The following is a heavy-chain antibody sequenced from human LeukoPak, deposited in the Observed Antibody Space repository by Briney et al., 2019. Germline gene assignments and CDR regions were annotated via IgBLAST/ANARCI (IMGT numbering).Heavy chain of an antibody. V-gene: IGHV3-23*01. CDR3: AKGMWIQLWSHFDD. D-gene: IGHD5-18*01. J-gene: IGHJ4*02. CDR1: GLTFSRYA. CDR2: ISGSGDNT. Sequence: GGSLRLSCAASGLTFSRYAMSWVRQAPGKGLEWVSGISGSGDNTYYADSVKGRFTISRDNSKNTLFLQMNNLRAEDTAVYYCAKGMWIQLWSHFDDWGQGTLVTVSS.